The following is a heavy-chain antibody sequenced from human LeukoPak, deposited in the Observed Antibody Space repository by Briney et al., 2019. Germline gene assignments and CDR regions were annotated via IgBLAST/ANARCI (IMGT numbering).Heavy chain of an antibody. CDR2: ITGNGVST. CDR3: AQAQGVAAAGSTIPL. Sequence: SGGSLRLSCAASRFTFTNYAISSGRRAPGKGPEWVSGITGNGVSTYYADSVKGRFTISRDNPKNTLYLQMNNPRAEDTAVYYCAQAQGVAAAGSTIPLWGQGTLVTVSP. V-gene: IGHV3-23*01. D-gene: IGHD6-13*01. CDR1: RFTFTNYA. J-gene: IGHJ4*02.